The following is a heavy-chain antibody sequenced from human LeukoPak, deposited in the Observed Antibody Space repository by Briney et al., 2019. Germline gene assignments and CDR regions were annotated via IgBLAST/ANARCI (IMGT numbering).Heavy chain of an antibody. CDR1: GYTFTSYG. CDR3: ARDKYSYGYEAFDY. V-gene: IGHV1-18*01. Sequence: ASVKVSCKASGYTFTSYGISWVRQAPGQGLEWMGWISAYNGNTNYAQKLQGRVTMTTDTSTSTAYMELRSLRSDDTAVYYCARDKYSYGYEAFDYWGQGTLVTVSS. CDR2: ISAYNGNT. J-gene: IGHJ4*02. D-gene: IGHD5-18*01.